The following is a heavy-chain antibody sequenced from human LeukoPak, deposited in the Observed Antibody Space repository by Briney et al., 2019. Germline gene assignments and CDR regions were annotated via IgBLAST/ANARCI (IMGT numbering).Heavy chain of an antibody. V-gene: IGHV3-11*01. CDR2: ISSRGSTI. D-gene: IGHD3-10*01. Sequence: GGSLRLSCPASGFTFSDYYMSWIRQAPGKGLEWVSYISSRGSTIYYANSVKGRFTIARDNAKNSLYLQMNSLRAEDTAGYYCARDPDFYGSGSYSKVNWFDPWGQGTLVTVSS. CDR3: ARDPDFYGSGSYSKVNWFDP. CDR1: GFTFSDYY. J-gene: IGHJ5*02.